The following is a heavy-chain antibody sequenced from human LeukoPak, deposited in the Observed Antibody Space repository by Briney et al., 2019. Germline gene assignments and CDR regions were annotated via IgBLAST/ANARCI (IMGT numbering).Heavy chain of an antibody. CDR1: GASISSYY. Sequence: SETLSLTCTVSGASISSYYYNWIRQTAGRGLEWIGRLYISGSTDYNPSLKSRVAISVDTSKNQFSLKLSSVTAADTAVYYCARGRSGYYDSSGYYYTLYNYWGQGTLVTVSS. CDR2: LYISGST. D-gene: IGHD3-22*01. V-gene: IGHV4-4*07. CDR3: ARGRSGYYDSSGYYYTLYNY. J-gene: IGHJ4*02.